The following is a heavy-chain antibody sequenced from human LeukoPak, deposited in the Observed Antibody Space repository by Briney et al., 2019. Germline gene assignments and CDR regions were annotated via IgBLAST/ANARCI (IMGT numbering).Heavy chain of an antibody. D-gene: IGHD3-22*01. CDR1: GYTFTSYD. CDR2: INPNSGGT. Sequence: ASVKVSCKASGYTFTSYDINWVRQATGQGPEWMGWINPNSGGTNYAQKFQGRVTMTRDTSISTAYMELSRLRSDDTAVYYCARIGSSGYHHFDYWGQGTLVTVSS. V-gene: IGHV1-2*02. J-gene: IGHJ4*02. CDR3: ARIGSSGYHHFDY.